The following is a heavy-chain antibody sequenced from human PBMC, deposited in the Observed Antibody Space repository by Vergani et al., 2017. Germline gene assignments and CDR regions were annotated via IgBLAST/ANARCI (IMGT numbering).Heavy chain of an antibody. CDR3: ARRSGGYYSGGKVHPLRTAFDV. Sequence: QVQLQASGPGRVKPSQTLSLTCTMSGGSISAGYYFWSWIRQPAGEGLEWLGHISASGNASHSPSLKTRVPMTVDTSKNQFSLTVTSVTAADTAIYFCARRSGGYYSGGKVHPLRTAFDVWGHGTVVTVSS. J-gene: IGHJ3*01. CDR1: GGSISAGYYF. CDR2: ISASGNA. D-gene: IGHD2-15*01. V-gene: IGHV4-61*02.